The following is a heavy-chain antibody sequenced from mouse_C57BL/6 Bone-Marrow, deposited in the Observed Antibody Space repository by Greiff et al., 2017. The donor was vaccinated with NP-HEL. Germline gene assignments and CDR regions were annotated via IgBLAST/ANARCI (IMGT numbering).Heavy chain of an antibody. CDR2: IRSKSNNYAT. CDR1: GFSFNTYA. J-gene: IGHJ4*01. D-gene: IGHD3-2*02. CDR3: LSHSSVSHYYAMDY. Sequence: EVKVVESGGGLVQPKGSLKLSCAASGFSFNTYAMNWVRQAPGKGLEWVARIRSKSNNYATYYADSVKDRFTISRDDSKSMLYLQMNNLKTENTAMYYCLSHSSVSHYYAMDYWGQGTSVTVSS. V-gene: IGHV10-1*01.